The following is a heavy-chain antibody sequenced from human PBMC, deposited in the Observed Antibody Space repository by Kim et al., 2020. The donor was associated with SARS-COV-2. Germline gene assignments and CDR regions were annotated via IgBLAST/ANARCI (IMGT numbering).Heavy chain of an antibody. Sequence: GGSLRLSCTASGFVFSGHGMHWVRQAPGKGPEWVAVILYDGSYTNYADSVKGRFTISRDNSKNSLYLEMDSLRADDTAVYYCGKDNEWFGELSRYFYRGVDVWGQGTTVTVSS. V-gene: IGHV3-30*18. J-gene: IGHJ6*02. CDR1: GFVFSGHG. CDR2: ILYDGSYT. CDR3: GKDNEWFGELSRYFYRGVDV. D-gene: IGHD3-10*01.